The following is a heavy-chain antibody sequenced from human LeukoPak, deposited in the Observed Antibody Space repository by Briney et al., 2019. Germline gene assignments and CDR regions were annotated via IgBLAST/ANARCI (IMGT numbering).Heavy chain of an antibody. Sequence: SETLSLTCAVYGGFFSGYYWSWIRQPPGKGLEWVGEINHSGSTNYNPSLKSRVTISVDTSKNQFSLKLSSVTAADTAVYYCARTGWGLRPWKICTDYFDYWGQGTLVTVSS. CDR3: ARTGWGLRPWKICTDYFDY. CDR2: INHSGST. CDR1: GGFFSGYY. V-gene: IGHV4-34*01. J-gene: IGHJ4*02. D-gene: IGHD2-21*02.